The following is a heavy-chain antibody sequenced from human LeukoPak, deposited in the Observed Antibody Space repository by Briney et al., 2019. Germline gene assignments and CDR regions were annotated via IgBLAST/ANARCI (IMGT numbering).Heavy chain of an antibody. CDR1: GASIRSDSYY. D-gene: IGHD6-19*01. CDR3: ATHVYCSGWYFDY. Sequence: SSETLSHTCTVSGASIRSDSYYWGWIRQSPGKGLEWIGSIHYSGSTYDNPSLKNRVTISVDTPKNQFSLKLSSVTAAYTAVYYCATHVYCSGWYFDYWGQGTLVTVSS. CDR2: IHYSGST. V-gene: IGHV4-39*01. J-gene: IGHJ4*02.